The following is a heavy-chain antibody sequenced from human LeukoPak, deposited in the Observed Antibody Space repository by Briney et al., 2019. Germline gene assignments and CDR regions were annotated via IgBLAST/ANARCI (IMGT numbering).Heavy chain of an antibody. Sequence: SETLSLTCTVSGGSITSYYRSWIRQPPGKGLEWIGNIYYSGRTNHNPSLKSRVTISVDTSKNQFSLKLSSVTAADTAVYYCARENSGWYYFDSWGQGTLVTVSS. CDR2: IYYSGRT. V-gene: IGHV4-59*01. D-gene: IGHD6-19*01. CDR1: GGSITSYY. CDR3: ARENSGWYYFDS. J-gene: IGHJ4*02.